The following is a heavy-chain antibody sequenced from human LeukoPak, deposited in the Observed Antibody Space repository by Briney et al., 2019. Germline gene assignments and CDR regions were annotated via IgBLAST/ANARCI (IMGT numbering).Heavy chain of an antibody. D-gene: IGHD3-10*01. CDR3: ASRPMPRYYYGSGSSHYFDY. CDR2: INHSGST. V-gene: IGHV4-34*01. Sequence: SETLSLTCAVYGGSFSGYYWSWIRQPPGKGLEWIGEINHSGSTNYNPSLKSRVTISVDTSKNQFSLKLSSVTAADTAAYYCASRPMPRYYYGSGSSHYFDYWGQGTLVTVSS. J-gene: IGHJ4*02. CDR1: GGSFSGYY.